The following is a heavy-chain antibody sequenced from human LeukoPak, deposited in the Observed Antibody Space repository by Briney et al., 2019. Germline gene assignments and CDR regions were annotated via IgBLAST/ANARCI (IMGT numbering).Heavy chain of an antibody. Sequence: GGSLRLSCVASGFTFSHRAMNWVRQAPGKGLEWVSYFSTTTGDIFYADSVKGRFTISRDNARSSLYLQMNSLRAEDTAVYYCAREGDSCGCPEYDYWGQGTLVTVSS. CDR3: AREGDSCGCPEYDY. CDR1: GFTFSHRA. J-gene: IGHJ4*02. V-gene: IGHV3-21*06. CDR2: FSTTTGDI. D-gene: IGHD3-22*01.